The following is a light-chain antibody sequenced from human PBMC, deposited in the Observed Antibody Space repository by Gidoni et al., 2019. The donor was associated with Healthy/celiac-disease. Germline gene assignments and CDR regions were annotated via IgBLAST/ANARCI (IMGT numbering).Light chain of an antibody. CDR1: SSNIGSKY. CDR2: SNN. Sequence: QSVLTQPPSASGTPGQGVTISCSGSSSNIGSKYVYWYQQLPGTAPKLLIYSNNQRPSGVPDRFSGSKSGTSASLAISGLRSEDEADYYCAAWDDSLSGVVFGGGTKLTVL. J-gene: IGLJ2*01. CDR3: AAWDDSLSGVV. V-gene: IGLV1-47*02.